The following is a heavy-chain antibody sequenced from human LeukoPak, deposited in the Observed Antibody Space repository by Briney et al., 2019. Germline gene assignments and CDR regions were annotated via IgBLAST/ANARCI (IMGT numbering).Heavy chain of an antibody. CDR1: GGSLSGYY. J-gene: IGHJ3*02. V-gene: IGHV4-59*08. D-gene: IGHD3-10*01. CDR3: ARQNIRFRERGAFDI. CDR2: IYDSGSTT. Sequence: SETLSLTCTVSGGSLSGYYWSWIRQPPGKGLECIGYIYDSGSTTNYSPSFKSRVTISLDKSKNQFSLKLRDVTAADTAVYYCARQNIRFRERGAFDIWGQGTMVTVSS.